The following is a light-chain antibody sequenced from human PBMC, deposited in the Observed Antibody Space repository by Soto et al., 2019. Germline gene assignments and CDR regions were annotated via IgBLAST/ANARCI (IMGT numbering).Light chain of an antibody. V-gene: IGKV1-5*03. CDR3: QQYIILSLT. CDR1: QSISSW. CDR2: KAY. Sequence: DIQMTQSPSTLSASVGDRVTITCRAIQSISSWLAWYQKKPGPAHKLLIYKAYSLESGVPSRFSGSGSGTEFNLTLSSLQPDDLATYYCQQYIILSLTVGGGTKVDIK. J-gene: IGKJ4*01.